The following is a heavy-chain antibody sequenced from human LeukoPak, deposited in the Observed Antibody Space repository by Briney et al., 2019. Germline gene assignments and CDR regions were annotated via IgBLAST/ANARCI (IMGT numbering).Heavy chain of an antibody. V-gene: IGHV3-74*01. D-gene: IGHD4-23*01. J-gene: IGHJ6*03. CDR1: GFTFSSYW. Sequence: GGSLRLSCAASGFTFSSYWMHWVRQAPGKGLVWVSRINSDGSSTGYADSVKGRFTISRDNAKNTLYLQMNSLRAEDTAVYYCARDAVGTDSRAYYYYYMDVWGKGTTVTVSS. CDR2: INSDGSST. CDR3: ARDAVGTDSRAYYYYYMDV.